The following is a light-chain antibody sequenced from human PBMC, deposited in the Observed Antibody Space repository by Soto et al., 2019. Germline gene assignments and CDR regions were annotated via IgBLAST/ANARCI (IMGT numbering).Light chain of an antibody. Sequence: QSVLTQPASVSGSPGQSITISCTGTSNDVGGYAYVSWYQQYPGKAPKLVISEVSKRPSGVPDRFSGSKSGDTASLTVSGLQAEDEADYYCSSYAGSNNLVFGGGTKLTVL. CDR2: EVS. CDR3: SSYAGSNNLV. V-gene: IGLV2-8*01. CDR1: SNDVGGYAY. J-gene: IGLJ2*01.